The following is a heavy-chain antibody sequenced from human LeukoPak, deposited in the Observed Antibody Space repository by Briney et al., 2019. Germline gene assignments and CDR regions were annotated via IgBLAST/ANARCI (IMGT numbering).Heavy chain of an antibody. CDR1: GGSISSYY. D-gene: IGHD4-11*01. J-gene: IGHJ6*02. CDR2: INHSGST. V-gene: IGHV4-34*01. Sequence: SETLSLTCTVSGGSISSYYWSWIRQPPGKGLEWIGEINHSGSTNYNPSLKSRVTISVDTSKNHFSLKLSSVTAADTAVYYCARDSPMTTVTTYYYYGMDVWGQGTTVTVSS. CDR3: ARDSPMTTVTTYYYYGMDV.